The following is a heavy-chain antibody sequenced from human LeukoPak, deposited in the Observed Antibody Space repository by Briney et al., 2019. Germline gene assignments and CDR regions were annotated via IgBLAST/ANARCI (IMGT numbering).Heavy chain of an antibody. D-gene: IGHD6-19*01. CDR1: GFTFSSYS. V-gene: IGHV3-21*01. CDR2: ISSSSSYI. CDR3: AREAGTGYDWFDP. Sequence: PGGSLRLSCAASGFTFSSYSMNWVRQAPGKGLEWVSSISSSSSYIYYADSVKGRFTISRDNAKSSLYLQMNSLRAEDTAVYYCAREAGTGYDWFDPWGQGTLVTVSS. J-gene: IGHJ5*02.